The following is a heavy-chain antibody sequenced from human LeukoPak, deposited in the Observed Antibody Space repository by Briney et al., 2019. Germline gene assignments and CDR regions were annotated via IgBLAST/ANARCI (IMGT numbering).Heavy chain of an antibody. D-gene: IGHD2-21*02. CDR3: ARDGEGYCGGDCYPEYFQH. Sequence: GGTLRLSCAASGFTFNKSWMTWVRPAPGKGLTWVGRIKSKSDGGTTDYAAPVKGRFTISRADSENTVCLQMNSLRAEDTAVYYCARDGEGYCGGDCYPEYFQHWGQGTLVTVSS. CDR1: GFTFNKSW. CDR2: IKSKSDGGTT. J-gene: IGHJ1*01. V-gene: IGHV3-15*01.